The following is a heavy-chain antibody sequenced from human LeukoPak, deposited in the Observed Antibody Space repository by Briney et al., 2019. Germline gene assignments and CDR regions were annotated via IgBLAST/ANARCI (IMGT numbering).Heavy chain of an antibody. Sequence: ASVKVSCKASGYTFTMYYISWVRQAPGQGLEWMGWINPNSGGAIYTQKFQGRVTMTRDTSSNTAYMQLSRLAPDDAAVYYCARVFAPSDSGGYYLKYWGQGTLVTVSS. J-gene: IGHJ4*02. CDR1: GYTFTMYY. CDR3: ARVFAPSDSGGYYLKY. D-gene: IGHD3-22*01. V-gene: IGHV1-2*02. CDR2: INPNSGGA.